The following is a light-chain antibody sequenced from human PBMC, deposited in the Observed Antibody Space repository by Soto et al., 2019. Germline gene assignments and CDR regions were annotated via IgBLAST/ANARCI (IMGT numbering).Light chain of an antibody. CDR2: AAS. CDR3: QQYHQWPLT. J-gene: IGKJ4*01. Sequence: EIVMTQSPAPLSLSPGERATLSCRASQGVSRHLAWYQQKPGQPPRLLIYAASTRAAGVPARFSGSGSGTEFTLTISSLQSEDFTVYYCQQYHQWPLTFGGGTKVEI. CDR1: QGVSRH. V-gene: IGKV3D-15*01.